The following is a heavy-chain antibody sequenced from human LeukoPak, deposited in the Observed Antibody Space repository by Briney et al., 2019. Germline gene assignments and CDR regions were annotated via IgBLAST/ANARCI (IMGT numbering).Heavy chain of an antibody. CDR2: ITPIFGTA. V-gene: IGHV1-69*01. J-gene: IGHJ6*03. CDR3: ARDRSDYGDYGRYYYMDV. D-gene: IGHD4-17*01. CDR1: AGTFSSYA. Sequence: ASVKVSCKASAGTFSSYAISWVRHAPGQGLEWMGGITPIFGTANYAQKFQGRVTITADESTSTAYMELSSLRSEDTAVYYCARDRSDYGDYGRYYYMDVWGKGTTVTVSS.